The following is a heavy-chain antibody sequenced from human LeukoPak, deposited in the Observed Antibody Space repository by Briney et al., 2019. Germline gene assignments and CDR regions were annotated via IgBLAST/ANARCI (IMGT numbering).Heavy chain of an antibody. J-gene: IGHJ4*02. CDR3: ARDFRSLYFFDY. D-gene: IGHD1-26*01. V-gene: IGHV3-48*02. CDR1: DFTVSSYS. Sequence: PGGSLRLSCAASDFTVSSYSMNWVRQAPGKGLEWVSYISSSSSTIYYADSVKGRFTISRDNAKNSLYLQMNSLRDEDTAVYYCARDFRSLYFFDYWGRGTLVTVSS. CDR2: ISSSSSTI.